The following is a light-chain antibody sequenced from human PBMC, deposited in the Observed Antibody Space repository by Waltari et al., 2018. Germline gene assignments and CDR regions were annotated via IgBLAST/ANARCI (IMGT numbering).Light chain of an antibody. V-gene: IGKV2-28*01. CDR3: MHAVRPPYT. J-gene: IGKJ2*01. Sequence: IALTQSPVSLAVVPGEPASLSCTSNESLYTNGDTYLDWYFQRPGQSPQLLIYRSSKRASGGPARFSAGGAGTNFNLLIARVEAEDVGTYFCMHAVRPPYTFGQGTKLAI. CDR1: ESLYTNGDTY. CDR2: RSS.